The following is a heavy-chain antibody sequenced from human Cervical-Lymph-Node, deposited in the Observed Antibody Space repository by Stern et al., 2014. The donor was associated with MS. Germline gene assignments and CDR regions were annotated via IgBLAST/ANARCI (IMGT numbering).Heavy chain of an antibody. CDR2: VYHSGSA. Sequence: QVQLQESGPGLVTPSGTLSLTCAVSGGSISSDNWWSWVRQPPGKGLEGIGEVYHSGSANYTPSLKSRVTMSVDKSKNQFSLRLTSVTAADTAVYYCARGPGVTTMLNAYDIWGQGTTVTVSS. V-gene: IGHV4-4*02. CDR1: GGSISSDNW. D-gene: IGHD3-10*02. J-gene: IGHJ3*02. CDR3: ARGPGVTTMLNAYDI.